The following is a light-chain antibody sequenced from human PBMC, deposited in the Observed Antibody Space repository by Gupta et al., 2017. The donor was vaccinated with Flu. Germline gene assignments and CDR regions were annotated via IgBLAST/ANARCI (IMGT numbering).Light chain of an antibody. CDR3: QQYDTWPYT. CDR1: QSVSSK. CDR2: VAS. Sequence: EIVMTQSPATLSVSPGERATLSCRASQSVSSKLAWYQQKPGQAPRLLIYVASTRATSIPARFSGSGSGTEFTLTISSLQSEDFAVYYCQQYDTWPYTFGQGTKLEIK. J-gene: IGKJ2*01. V-gene: IGKV3-15*01.